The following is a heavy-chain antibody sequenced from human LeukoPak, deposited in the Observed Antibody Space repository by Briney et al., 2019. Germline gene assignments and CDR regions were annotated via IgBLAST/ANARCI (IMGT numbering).Heavy chain of an antibody. Sequence: GGSLRLSCAASGFTFSTYAMNWVRQAPGKGLEWVSAISGSSSSTYYADSVKGRFTISRDNSKNTLYLQMNSLRAEDTAVYYCAKVRMITMIAYDAFDIWGQGTMVTVSS. CDR3: AKVRMITMIAYDAFDI. V-gene: IGHV3-23*01. CDR2: ISGSSSST. CDR1: GFTFSTYA. J-gene: IGHJ3*02. D-gene: IGHD3-22*01.